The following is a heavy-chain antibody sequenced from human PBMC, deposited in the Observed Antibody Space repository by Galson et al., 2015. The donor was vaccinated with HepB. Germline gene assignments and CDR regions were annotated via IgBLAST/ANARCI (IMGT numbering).Heavy chain of an antibody. D-gene: IGHD2-15*01. V-gene: IGHV3-13*05. J-gene: IGHJ4*02. CDR2: IGTAGDP. CDR1: GFTFSSYD. Sequence: SLRLSCAASGFTFSSYDMHWVRQATGKGLEWVSGIGTAGDPNYPGSVKGRFTISRDNSKNTLDLQMNSLRAEDTAVYYCTKEIGYCSGGTCYRRENYFDFWGQGTLVTVSS. CDR3: TKEIGYCSGGTCYRRENYFDF.